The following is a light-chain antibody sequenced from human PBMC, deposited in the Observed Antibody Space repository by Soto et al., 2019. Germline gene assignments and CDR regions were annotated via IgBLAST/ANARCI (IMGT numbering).Light chain of an antibody. CDR3: AAWDDSLNGLYV. CDR1: SSNIGSNP. J-gene: IGLJ1*01. V-gene: IGLV1-44*01. CDR2: SNT. Sequence: QSALPQPPSASWTPGQRVTISCSGSSSNIGSNPVNWYQQLPGTAPKLLIYSNTQQPSGVPDRFSGSKSGTSASLAISGLQSEDEAAYYCAAWDDSLNGLYVFGTGTNVTVL.